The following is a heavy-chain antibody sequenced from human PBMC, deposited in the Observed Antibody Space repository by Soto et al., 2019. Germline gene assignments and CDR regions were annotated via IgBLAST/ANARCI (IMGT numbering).Heavy chain of an antibody. Sequence: VASVKVSCKASGYTFTSYGISWVRQAPGQGLEWMGWISAYNGNTNYAQKLQGRVTMTTDTSTSTAYMKLRSLRSDDTAVYYCARGGRYCGGDCNVRFDYCGQGTLDTVSS. CDR1: GYTFTSYG. CDR3: ARGGRYCGGDCNVRFDY. V-gene: IGHV1-18*01. CDR2: ISAYNGNT. D-gene: IGHD2-21*02. J-gene: IGHJ4*02.